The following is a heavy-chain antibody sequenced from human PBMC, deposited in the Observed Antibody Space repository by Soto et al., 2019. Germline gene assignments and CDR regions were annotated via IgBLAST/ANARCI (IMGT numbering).Heavy chain of an antibody. CDR2: ISYDGSNK. J-gene: IGHJ6*02. CDR1: GFTFSSYA. Sequence: GGSLRLSCAASGFTFSSYAMHWVRQAPGKGLEWVAVISYDGSNKYYADSVKGRFTISRDNSKNTLYLQMNSLRAEDTAVYYCARDDIVVVVAATPPAGYYYGMDVWGQGTTVTVSS. D-gene: IGHD2-15*01. V-gene: IGHV3-30-3*01. CDR3: ARDDIVVVVAATPPAGYYYGMDV.